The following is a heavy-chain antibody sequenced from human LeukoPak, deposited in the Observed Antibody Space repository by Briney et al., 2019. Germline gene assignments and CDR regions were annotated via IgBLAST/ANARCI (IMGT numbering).Heavy chain of an antibody. CDR3: AHWAGRAFDY. CDR1: GFTFNSYG. D-gene: IGHD1-26*01. V-gene: IGHV3-30*02. CDR2: IRYGGSNK. Sequence: PGGSLRLSCAASGFTFNSYGMNWVRQAPGKGLEWVAFIRYGGSNKYYADSVKGRFTISRDNSKNTLYLQMNSLRAEDTAVYYCAHWAGRAFDYWGQGALVTVSS. J-gene: IGHJ4*02.